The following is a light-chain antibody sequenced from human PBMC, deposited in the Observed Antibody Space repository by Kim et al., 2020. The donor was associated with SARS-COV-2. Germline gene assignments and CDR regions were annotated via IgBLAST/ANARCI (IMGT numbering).Light chain of an antibody. CDR1: RSNSVASDD. J-gene: IGLJ3*02. CDR3: QSYDSSLSGRV. Sequence: VPLSCTGTRSNSVASDDVHCYQQLPGRAPKHHIYGNRNRTSGAPDQDSGSKSGTSASLAITGLQAEDEADYYCQSYDSSLSGRVFGGGTQLTVL. V-gene: IGLV1-40*01. CDR2: GNR.